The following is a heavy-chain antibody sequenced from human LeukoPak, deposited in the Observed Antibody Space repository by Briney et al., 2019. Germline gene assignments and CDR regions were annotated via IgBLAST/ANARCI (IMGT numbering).Heavy chain of an antibody. V-gene: IGHV1-2*02. D-gene: IGHD3-10*01. CDR1: GYTFTVYY. CDR2: VNTHTGAT. J-gene: IGHJ4*02. Sequence: ASVKVSCKASGYTFTVYYMHWVRQAPGQGLEWMGWVNTHTGATNYAQKFQGAVTITRDTSISTAYMELSRPRSDDTAMYYCARSGRGHVYGFFDYWGQGTLVTVSS. CDR3: ARSGRGHVYGFFDY.